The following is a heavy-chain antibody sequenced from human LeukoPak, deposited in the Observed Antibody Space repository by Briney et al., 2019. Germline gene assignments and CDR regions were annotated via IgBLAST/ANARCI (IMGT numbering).Heavy chain of an antibody. D-gene: IGHD5-18*01. CDR3: ARDQGLTAPPPYGLDV. CDR1: GGTFSSSA. J-gene: IGHJ6*02. V-gene: IGHV1-69*04. CDR2: IIPALNIT. Sequence: SVKVSCKTSGGTFSSSAITWVRQAPGQGLEWMGRIIPALNITSHAQKFQGRVTITADTSTSTAYMELSSLRSEETAVYYCARDQGLTAPPPYGLDVWGQGTAVTVSS.